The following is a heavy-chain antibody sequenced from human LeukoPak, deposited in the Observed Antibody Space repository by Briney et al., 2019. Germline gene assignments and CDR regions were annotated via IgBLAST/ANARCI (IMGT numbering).Heavy chain of an antibody. D-gene: IGHD6-19*01. CDR3: ARGFRGAVAGLLFDY. CDR2: IYYSGST. CDR1: GGSISSSSYY. Sequence: SETLSLTCTVSGGSISSSSYYWGWIRQPPGKGLEWIGSIYYSGSTYYNPSLKSRVTMSVDTSKNQFSLKLSSVTAADTAVYYCARGFRGAVAGLLFDYWGQGTLVTVSS. V-gene: IGHV4-39*07. J-gene: IGHJ4*02.